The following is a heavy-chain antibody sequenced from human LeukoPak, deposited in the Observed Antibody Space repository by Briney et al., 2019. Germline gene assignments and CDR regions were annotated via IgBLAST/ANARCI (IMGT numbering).Heavy chain of an antibody. Sequence: SETLSLTCAVSGYSISSGYYWGWIRQPPGKGLEWIGSIYHSGSTYYNPSLKSRVTISVDTSKNQFSLKLSSVTAADTAAYYCARHVSLDIVVVPAAISVWGQGTMVTVSS. V-gene: IGHV4-38-2*01. J-gene: IGHJ3*01. CDR3: ARHVSLDIVVVPAAISV. CDR2: IYHSGST. CDR1: GYSISSGYY. D-gene: IGHD2-2*01.